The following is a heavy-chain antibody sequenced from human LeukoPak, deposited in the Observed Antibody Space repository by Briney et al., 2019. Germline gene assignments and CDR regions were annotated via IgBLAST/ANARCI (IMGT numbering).Heavy chain of an antibody. J-gene: IGHJ4*02. CDR2: ISGSGSSA. Sequence: SGGSLRLSCAASGFTVSNNFMYWVRQAPGKGLEWVSGISGSGSSAYYADSVKGRFTISRDNSENMLYLQMNSLRVDDTAVYYCAKSMDQWLFYFDYWGQGTLVPVSS. D-gene: IGHD5-12*01. CDR1: GFTVSNNF. CDR3: AKSMDQWLFYFDY. V-gene: IGHV3-23*01.